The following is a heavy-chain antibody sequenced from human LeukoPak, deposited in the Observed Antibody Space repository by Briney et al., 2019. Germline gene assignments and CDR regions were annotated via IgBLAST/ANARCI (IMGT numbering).Heavy chain of an antibody. V-gene: IGHV1-2*02. J-gene: IGHJ4*02. Sequence: ASVKVSCKASGYTFTGYYMHWVPQAPGQGLEWMGWINPNSGGTNYAQKFQGRVTMTRDTSISTAYMELSRLRSDDTAVYYCARAITIFGVALFDYWGQGTLVTVSS. D-gene: IGHD3-3*01. CDR1: GYTFTGYY. CDR2: INPNSGGT. CDR3: ARAITIFGVALFDY.